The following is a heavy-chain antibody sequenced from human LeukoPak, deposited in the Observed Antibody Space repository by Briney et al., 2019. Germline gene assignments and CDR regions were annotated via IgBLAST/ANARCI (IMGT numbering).Heavy chain of an antibody. D-gene: IGHD3-3*01. CDR1: GFTFDDYG. Sequence: PGGSLRLSCAASGFTFDDYGMSWVRQAPGKGLEWVSGINWNGGSTGYADSVKGRFTISRDNAKNSLYLQMNSLRAEDTALYYCARGYDFWSGYPSFDYWGQGTLVTVSP. J-gene: IGHJ4*02. CDR3: ARGYDFWSGYPSFDY. V-gene: IGHV3-20*04. CDR2: INWNGGST.